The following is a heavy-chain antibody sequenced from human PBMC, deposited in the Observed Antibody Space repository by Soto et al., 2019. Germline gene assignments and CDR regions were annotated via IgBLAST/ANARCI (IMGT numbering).Heavy chain of an antibody. D-gene: IGHD6-13*01. CDR3: ARAAIHGSSWYFWFDT. J-gene: IGHJ5*01. CDR2: IIPLFGTT. Sequence: QVQLVQSGYEVKMPGSSVKVSCKTSEGTFSSHAINWVRQAPGQGLECMGGIIPLFGTTNYAQKFKGRVTISADESTSTAYMELSSLTSEDAAVYYCARAAIHGSSWYFWFDTCVHGHLVTVSS. CDR1: EGTFSSHA. V-gene: IGHV1-69*01.